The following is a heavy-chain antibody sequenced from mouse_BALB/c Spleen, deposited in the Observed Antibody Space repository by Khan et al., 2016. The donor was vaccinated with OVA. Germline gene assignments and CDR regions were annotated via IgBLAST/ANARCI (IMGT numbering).Heavy chain of an antibody. J-gene: IGHJ4*01. V-gene: IGHV1S41*01. D-gene: IGHD2-13*01. CDR3: ASQSYYGESYYAMDY. CDR2: IGPGSGST. Sequence: DLVKPGASVKLSCKASGYTFTSYWINWIKQRPGQGLEWIGRIGPGSGSTDYNEMFRDKATLTVDTSSSTVYIQLSSLSSEDAAVYFCASQSYYGESYYAMDYWGQGTSVTVSS. CDR1: GYTFTSYW.